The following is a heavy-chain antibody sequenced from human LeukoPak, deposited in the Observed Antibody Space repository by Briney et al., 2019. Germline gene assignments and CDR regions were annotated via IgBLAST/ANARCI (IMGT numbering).Heavy chain of an antibody. CDR3: ARLLLDYSNDDGNFGGPHLPD. J-gene: IGHJ4*02. CDR2: ISYSGIT. Sequence: PSETLSLTCTVSGGSLSNSYWTWLRQPPGKTLEWIGYISYSGITNLNPSLKSRVSFSLDSSKNQISLTLTSVTAADTAVYFCARLLLDYSNDDGNFGGPHLPDWGQGTLVTVSS. V-gene: IGHV4-59*08. D-gene: IGHD3-10*01. CDR1: GGSLSNSY.